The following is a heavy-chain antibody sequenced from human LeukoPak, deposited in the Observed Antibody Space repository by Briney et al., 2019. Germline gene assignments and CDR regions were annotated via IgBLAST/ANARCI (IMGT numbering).Heavy chain of an antibody. Sequence: ASVKVSCEASGYTFTSYYMHWVRQAPGQGLEWMGIINPSGGSTSYAQKFQGRVTMTRDTSTSTFYMELSSLRSEDTAVYYCTRDGLTQGGAFDIWGQGTMVTVSS. CDR2: INPSGGST. J-gene: IGHJ3*02. D-gene: IGHD2-15*01. CDR1: GYTFTSYY. V-gene: IGHV1-46*01. CDR3: TRDGLTQGGAFDI.